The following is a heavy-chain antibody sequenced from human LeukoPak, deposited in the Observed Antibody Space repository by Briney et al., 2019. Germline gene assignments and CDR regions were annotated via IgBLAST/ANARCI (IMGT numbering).Heavy chain of an antibody. Sequence: SETLSLTCAVYGGSFSGYYWSWIRQPPGKGLEWIGEINHSGSTNYNPSLKSRVTISVDTSKNQFSLKLSSVTAADTAVYYWARVIRCSSTSCYTFDYWGQGTLVTVSS. J-gene: IGHJ4*02. CDR3: ARVIRCSSTSCYTFDY. CDR2: INHSGST. D-gene: IGHD2-2*02. V-gene: IGHV4-34*01. CDR1: GGSFSGYY.